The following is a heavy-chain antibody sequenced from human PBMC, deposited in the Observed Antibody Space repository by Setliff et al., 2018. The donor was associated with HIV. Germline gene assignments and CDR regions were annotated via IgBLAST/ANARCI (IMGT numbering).Heavy chain of an antibody. CDR1: GGSISSYDYN. Sequence: PSEILSLTCTVSGGSISSYDYNWGWIRQPPGKGLEWIANIYYTGRTYYNPSLKSRVTISVDTSKNQFSLKVTSLTAADTAVYYCARYRRGAEWFDPWGQGTLVTVSS. J-gene: IGHJ5*02. CDR3: ARYRRGAEWFDP. D-gene: IGHD1-26*01. V-gene: IGHV4-39*01. CDR2: IYYTGRT.